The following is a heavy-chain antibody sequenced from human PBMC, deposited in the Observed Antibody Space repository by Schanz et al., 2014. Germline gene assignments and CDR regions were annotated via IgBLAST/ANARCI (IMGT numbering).Heavy chain of an antibody. CDR3: ARVLPGGGGAGGGYKWFDP. Sequence: QVQLQESGPGLVKSSETLSLTCTVSGGSISSFYWGWIRQPAGKGLELIGRIYTSGSTNYNPSLKSRVTMSLDTSKNQFSLKLSSVTAADTAVYYCARVLPGGGGAGGGYKWFDPWGQGTQVTVSS. V-gene: IGHV4-4*07. D-gene: IGHD5-12*01. CDR2: IYTSGST. CDR1: GGSISSFY. J-gene: IGHJ5*02.